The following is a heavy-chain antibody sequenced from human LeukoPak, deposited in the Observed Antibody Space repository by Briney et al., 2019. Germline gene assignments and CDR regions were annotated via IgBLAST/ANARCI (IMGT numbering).Heavy chain of an antibody. CDR1: GVSITSGDSY. Sequence: SETLSLTCTVSGVSITSGDSYWTWIRQPAGKSLEWLGRISASGSASYNPSLRSRVIISIDTSKSQFSLKLTSVTAADTAVYYCARDPRTVAYYFDFWGQGRLVTVSS. D-gene: IGHD3/OR15-3a*01. CDR3: ARDPRTVAYYFDF. V-gene: IGHV4-61*02. CDR2: ISASGSA. J-gene: IGHJ4*02.